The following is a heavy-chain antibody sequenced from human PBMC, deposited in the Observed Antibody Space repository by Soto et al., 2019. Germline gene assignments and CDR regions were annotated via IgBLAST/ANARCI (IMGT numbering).Heavy chain of an antibody. CDR2: MNPNSGNT. CDR3: ARANKITMVSAVIPRGMDV. D-gene: IGHD3-10*01. J-gene: IGHJ6*02. Sequence: ASVKVSCKASGYTFTSYDINWVRQATGQGLEWMGWMNPNSGNTSYAQKFQGRVTMTRNTSISTAYMDLSSLISQDTAVYYCARANKITMVSAVIPRGMDVWGQGTTVTVSS. CDR1: GYTFTSYD. V-gene: IGHV1-8*01.